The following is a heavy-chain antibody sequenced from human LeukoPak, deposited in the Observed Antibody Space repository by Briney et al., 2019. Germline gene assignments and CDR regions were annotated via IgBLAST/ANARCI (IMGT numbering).Heavy chain of an antibody. CDR1: GGSISSYY. D-gene: IGHD6-13*01. CDR3: ARLPIATNWFDP. V-gene: IGHV4-59*08. J-gene: IGHJ5*02. Sequence: SETLSLTCTVSGGSISSYYWSWIRQPPGKGLEWIGYIYYSGSTNYNPSLKSRVTISVDTSKNQFSLKLSPVTAADTAVYYCARLPIATNWFDPWGQGTLVTVSS. CDR2: IYYSGST.